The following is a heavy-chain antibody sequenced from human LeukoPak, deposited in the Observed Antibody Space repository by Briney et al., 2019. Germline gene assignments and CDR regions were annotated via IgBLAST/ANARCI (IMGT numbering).Heavy chain of an antibody. D-gene: IGHD6-13*01. J-gene: IGHJ1*01. CDR3: ASTGYSSSWYPSAEYFQH. CDR2: IYYSGST. Sequence: SETLSLTCTVSDGSISSYYWSWIRQPPGKGLEWLGYIYYSGSTNYNPSLKSRVTISVDTSKNQFSLKLSSVTAADTAVYYCASTGYSSSWYPSAEYFQHWGQGTLVTVSS. CDR1: DGSISSYY. V-gene: IGHV4-59*01.